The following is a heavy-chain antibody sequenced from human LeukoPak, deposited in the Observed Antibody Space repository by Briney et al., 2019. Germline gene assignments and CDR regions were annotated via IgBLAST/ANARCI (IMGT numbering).Heavy chain of an antibody. CDR3: AAEDNGQWLVHGT. CDR1: GFTFTSTG. CDR2: IVVGSGNT. D-gene: IGHD6-19*01. V-gene: IGHV1-58*02. J-gene: IGHJ4*02. Sequence: GASVKVSFKATGFTFTSTGMQWVRQARGEGQEWIGWIVVGSGNTIYAQKFQERVTITRDMSTSTAYMELSSLRSEDTAVYYCAAEDNGQWLVHGTWGQGTLVTVSS.